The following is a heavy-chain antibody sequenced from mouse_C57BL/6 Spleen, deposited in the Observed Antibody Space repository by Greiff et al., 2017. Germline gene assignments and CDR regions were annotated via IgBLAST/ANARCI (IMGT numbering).Heavy chain of an antibody. V-gene: IGHV1-7*01. CDR3: ARSITTVVATRAY. D-gene: IGHD1-1*01. CDR2: INPSSGYT. CDR1: GYTFTSYW. J-gene: IGHJ3*01. Sequence: VKLVESGAELAKPGASVKLSCKASGYTFTSYWMHWVKQRPGQGLEWIGYINPSSGYTKYNQKFKDKATLTADKSSSTAYMQLSSLTYEDSAVYYCARSITTVVATRAYWGQGTLVTVSA.